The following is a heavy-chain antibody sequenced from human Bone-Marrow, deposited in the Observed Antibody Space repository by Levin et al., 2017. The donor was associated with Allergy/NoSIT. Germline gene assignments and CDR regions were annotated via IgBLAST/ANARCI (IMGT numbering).Heavy chain of an antibody. D-gene: IGHD3-9*01. CDR3: ASDAAILTGHDY. CDR2: INPNSGGT. Sequence: ASVKVSCKASGYSFTGYHMHWVRQAPGQGLEWMGRINPNSGGTDYALKFQGRVTMTSDTSISTAYLDLSRLRSDDTALYYCASDAAILTGHDYWGQGTLVTVSS. J-gene: IGHJ4*02. CDR1: GYSFTGYH. V-gene: IGHV1-2*06.